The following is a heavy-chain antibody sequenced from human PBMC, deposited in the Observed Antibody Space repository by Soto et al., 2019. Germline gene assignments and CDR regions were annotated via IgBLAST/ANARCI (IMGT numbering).Heavy chain of an antibody. CDR3: AAGWDYYSNYRVGYFDY. CDR2: IVVGSGNT. J-gene: IGHJ4*02. D-gene: IGHD4-4*01. V-gene: IGHV1-58*01. Sequence: ASVKVSCKASGFTFTSSAVQWVRQARGQRLEWIGWIVVGSGNTNYAQKFQERVTITRDMSTSTAYMELSSLRSEDTAVYYCAAGWDYYSNYRVGYFDYWGQGTLVTVSS. CDR1: GFTFTSSA.